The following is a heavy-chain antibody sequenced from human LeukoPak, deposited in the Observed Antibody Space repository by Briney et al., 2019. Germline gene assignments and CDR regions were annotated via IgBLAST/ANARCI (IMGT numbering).Heavy chain of an antibody. D-gene: IGHD5-12*01. CDR2: ISYDGSNK. V-gene: IGHV3-30*04. Sequence: QPGRSLRLSCAASGFTFSSYAMHWVRQAPGKGLEWVAVISYDGSNKYYADSVKGRFTISRDNSKNTLYLQMNSLRAEDTAVYYCANTRLGGYAYFDYWGQGTLVTVSS. CDR1: GFTFSSYA. J-gene: IGHJ4*02. CDR3: ANTRLGGYAYFDY.